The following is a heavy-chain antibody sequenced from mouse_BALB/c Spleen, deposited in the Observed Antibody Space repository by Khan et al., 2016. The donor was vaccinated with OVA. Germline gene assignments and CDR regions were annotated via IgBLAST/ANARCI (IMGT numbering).Heavy chain of an antibody. V-gene: IGHV5-6*01. CDR2: ISTSGSYT. Sequence: QLVESGGDLVKPGGSLKLSCAASGFTFSNYGMSWVRQTPDKRLEWVAIISTSGSYTYYPDSVKGRFTISRDNAKNTLYLQMSSLKSEDTAIYYCASSLYGSSYDYYAMDYWGQGTSVTVSS. CDR3: ASSLYGSSYDYYAMDY. J-gene: IGHJ4*01. D-gene: IGHD1-1*01. CDR1: GFTFSNYG.